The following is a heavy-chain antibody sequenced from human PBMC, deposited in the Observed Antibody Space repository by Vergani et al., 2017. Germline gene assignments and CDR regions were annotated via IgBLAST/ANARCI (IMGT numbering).Heavy chain of an antibody. CDR2: IYTSGST. CDR3: ARYCSSTSYYYYYYMDV. V-gene: IGHV4-4*07. D-gene: IGHD2-2*01. J-gene: IGHJ6*03. Sequence: QVQLQESGPGLVEPSETLSLTCTVSGGSISSYYWSWIRQPAGKGLEWIGRIYTSGSTNYNPSLKSRVTMSVDTSKNQFSLKLSSVTAADTAVYYCARYCSSTSYYYYYYMDVWGKGTTVTVSS. CDR1: GGSISSYY.